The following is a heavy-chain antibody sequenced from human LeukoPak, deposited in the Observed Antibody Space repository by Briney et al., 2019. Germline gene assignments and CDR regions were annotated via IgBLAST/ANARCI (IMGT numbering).Heavy chain of an antibody. D-gene: IGHD6-6*01. CDR3: ARGLAARRAAAIGRYYFDY. Sequence: SQTLSLTCAVYGGSFSGYYWSWIRQPPGKGLEWIGEINHSGSTNYNPSLKSRVTISVDTSKNQFSPKLSSVTAADTAVYYCARGLAARRAAAIGRYYFDYWGRGTLVTVSS. CDR2: INHSGST. CDR1: GGSFSGYY. J-gene: IGHJ4*02. V-gene: IGHV4-34*01.